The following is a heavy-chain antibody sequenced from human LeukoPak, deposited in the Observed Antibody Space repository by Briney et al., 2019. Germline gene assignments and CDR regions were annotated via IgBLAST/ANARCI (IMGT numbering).Heavy chain of an antibody. CDR3: ASDYYGSGSYYYFDY. Sequence: SVKVSCKASGGXFSSYAMSWVRQAPGQGLEWMGGIIPIFGTANYAQKFQGRVTITADESTSTAYMELSSLRSEDTAVYYCASDYYGSGSYYYFDYWGQGTLVTVSS. CDR2: IIPIFGTA. J-gene: IGHJ4*02. V-gene: IGHV1-69*13. D-gene: IGHD3-10*01. CDR1: GGXFSSYA.